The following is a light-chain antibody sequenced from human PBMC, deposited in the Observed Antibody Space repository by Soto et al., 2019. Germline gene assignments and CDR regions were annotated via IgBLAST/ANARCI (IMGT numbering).Light chain of an antibody. CDR1: SSDVGHYNY. CDR3: SSYTGSSTS. Sequence: QSALTQPASVSGSPGQSITISCTGTSSDVGHYNYVSWYQQHPGKAPKLIIYDVSYRPSGVSDRFSGSKSGNTASLTISGLQAEDEADYYCSSYTGSSTSFGGGTKLTVL. J-gene: IGLJ3*02. CDR2: DVS. V-gene: IGLV2-14*01.